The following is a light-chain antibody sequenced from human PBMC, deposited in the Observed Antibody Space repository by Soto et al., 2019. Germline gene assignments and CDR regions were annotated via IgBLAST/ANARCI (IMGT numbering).Light chain of an antibody. J-gene: IGLJ2*01. CDR3: CSYAGSYTL. V-gene: IGLV2-11*01. CDR2: DVN. CDR1: SSDVGNYNY. Sequence: QSALTQPRSVSGSPGQSVTISCNGSSSDVGNYNYVSWYQQHPGKAPKLMIYDVNKRPSGVPDRFSGSKSGNTASLTISGLQAEDEADYYCCSYAGSYTLFGGGTKLTVL.